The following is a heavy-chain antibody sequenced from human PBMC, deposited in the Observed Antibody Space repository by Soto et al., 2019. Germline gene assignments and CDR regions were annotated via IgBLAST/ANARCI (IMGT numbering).Heavy chain of an antibody. Sequence: SVKVSCKASGGTFSSYAISWVRQAPGQGLEWMGGIIPIFGTANYAQKFQGRVTITADESTSTAYMELSSLRSEDTAVYYCARDPRRYSSSWSRDYYYYYGMDVWGQGTTVTVSS. D-gene: IGHD6-13*01. CDR1: GGTFSSYA. J-gene: IGHJ6*02. V-gene: IGHV1-69*13. CDR3: ARDPRRYSSSWSRDYYYYYGMDV. CDR2: IIPIFGTA.